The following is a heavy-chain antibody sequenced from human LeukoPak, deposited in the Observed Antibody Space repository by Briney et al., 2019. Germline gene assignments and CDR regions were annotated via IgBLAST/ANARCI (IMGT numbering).Heavy chain of an antibody. CDR1: GFTFSSYA. CDR2: ISPSADIK. J-gene: IGHJ4*02. CDR3: AKDDAWLRFGE. Sequence: GSLRLSCAASGFTFSSYAMSWVRQAPGKGLEWVSGISPSADIKYYADSVKGRFTISRDNYMLYLEVISLTADDTAVYYCAKDDAWLRFGEWSQGTLVTVSS. V-gene: IGHV3-23*01. D-gene: IGHD3-10*01.